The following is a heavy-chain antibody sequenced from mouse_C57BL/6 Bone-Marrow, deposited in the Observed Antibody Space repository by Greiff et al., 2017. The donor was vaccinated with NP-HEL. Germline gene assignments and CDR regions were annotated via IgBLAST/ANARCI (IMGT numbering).Heavy chain of an antibody. D-gene: IGHD1-1*01. Sequence: EVHLVESGPGLVKPSQSLSLTCSVTGYSITSGYYWNWIRQFPGNKLEWMGYISYDGSNNYNPSLKNRISITRDTSKNQFFLKLNSVTTEDTATYYCARPSYGSSSWYFDYWGQGTTLTVSS. CDR2: ISYDGSN. J-gene: IGHJ2*01. CDR3: ARPSYGSSSWYFDY. V-gene: IGHV3-6*01. CDR1: GYSITSGYY.